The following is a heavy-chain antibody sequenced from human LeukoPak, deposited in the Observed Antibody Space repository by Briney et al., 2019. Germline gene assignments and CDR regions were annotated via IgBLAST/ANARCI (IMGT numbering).Heavy chain of an antibody. CDR2: ITGSGGST. D-gene: IGHD6-13*01. V-gene: IGHV3-23*01. J-gene: IGHJ4*02. CDR1: VFTFSSYG. CDR3: AKGTQSSSPNFDY. Sequence: GGSLRLFCAASVFTFSSYGMSWVRQAPGKGLECVSAITGSGGSTYYADSVKGRFTISRDNPKNTLHLQKNTVRARDTAVYYCAKGTQSSSPNFDYWGQGTLVTVSS.